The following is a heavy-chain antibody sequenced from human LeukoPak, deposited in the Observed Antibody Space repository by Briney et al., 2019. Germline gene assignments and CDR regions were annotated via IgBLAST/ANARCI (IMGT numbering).Heavy chain of an antibody. D-gene: IGHD6-13*01. Sequence: GESLKISCKGSGYSFTSYWIGWVRQMPGKGLEWMGIIYPGDSDTRYSPSLQGQVTISADKSISTAYLQWSSLKASDTAIYYCASSKSSSWYPFYFDFWGQGTLVTVSS. CDR1: GYSFTSYW. V-gene: IGHV5-51*01. J-gene: IGHJ4*02. CDR2: IYPGDSDT. CDR3: ASSKSSSWYPFYFDF.